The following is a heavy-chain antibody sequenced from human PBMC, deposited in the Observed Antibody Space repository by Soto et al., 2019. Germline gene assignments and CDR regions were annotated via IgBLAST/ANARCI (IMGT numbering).Heavy chain of an antibody. J-gene: IGHJ4*02. CDR2: LYYGRSA. CDR3: ALRSTAVVSEY. V-gene: IGHV4-59*01. CDR1: GDSISSYY. Sequence: QVQLQESGPGLVKPSETLSLTCAVSGDSISSYYCMWIRQPPGKGLESIGYLYYGRSAKYNPSLKSRVNLSVDTSTNQCSLTLSSMTAADTAVYYCALRSTAVVSEYWGQGTLVTVSS. D-gene: IGHD3-22*01.